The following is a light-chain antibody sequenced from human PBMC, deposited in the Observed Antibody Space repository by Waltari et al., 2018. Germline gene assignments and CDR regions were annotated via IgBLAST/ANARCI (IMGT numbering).Light chain of an antibody. CDR1: QSVLYSSNNKNY. Sequence: IVMTQSPDYLAVSLGERATINCKSSQSVLYSSNNKNYLAWYQQKPGQPPKLLIYWASTRESWVPDRFSGSGSGTDFTLTISSLQAEDVAVYYCQQYYSTPWTFGQGTKVEIK. CDR3: QQYYSTPWT. J-gene: IGKJ1*01. V-gene: IGKV4-1*01. CDR2: WAS.